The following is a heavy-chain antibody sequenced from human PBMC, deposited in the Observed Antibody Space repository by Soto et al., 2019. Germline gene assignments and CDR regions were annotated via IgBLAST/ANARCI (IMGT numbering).Heavy chain of an antibody. V-gene: IGHV3-21*01. CDR3: ARGTITGTTL. CDR2: ISSSSSYI. D-gene: IGHD1-20*01. Sequence: EVQLVESGGGLVKPGGSLRLSCAASGFTFSSYSMNWVRQAPGKGLEWVSSISSSSSYIYYADSVKGRFTISRDNAKNSLYLQMNSLRAEDTAVYYCARGTITGTTLWGQEPWSPSPQ. J-gene: IGHJ4*01. CDR1: GFTFSSYS.